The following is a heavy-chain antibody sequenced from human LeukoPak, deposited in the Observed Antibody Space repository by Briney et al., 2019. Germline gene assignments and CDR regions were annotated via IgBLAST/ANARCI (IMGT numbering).Heavy chain of an antibody. CDR3: ARTSVMAAADLVWFDP. CDR1: GFTFSRYS. J-gene: IGHJ5*02. V-gene: IGHV3-48*04. Sequence: GGSLRLSCAASGFTFSRYSMNWVRQAPGKGLEWVSYISSSSSTIYYADSVKGRFTISRDNAKNSLYLQMNSLRAEDTAVYYCARTSVMAAADLVWFDPWGQGTLVTVSS. CDR2: ISSSSSTI. D-gene: IGHD6-13*01.